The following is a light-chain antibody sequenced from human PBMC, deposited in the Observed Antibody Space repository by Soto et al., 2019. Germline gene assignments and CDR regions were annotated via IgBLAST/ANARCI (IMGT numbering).Light chain of an antibody. J-gene: IGLJ2*01. Sequence: QSALTQPVSVSGSPGQSITISCTGTSSDVGGYNYVSWYQQHPGKAPKLMIYEVSNRPSGVSNRFSGSKSGNTASLTISGLQAEDEADYYCSSYTSSSTYVVFGGGTKLTVL. CDR3: SSYTSSSTYVV. CDR2: EVS. V-gene: IGLV2-14*01. CDR1: SSDVGGYNY.